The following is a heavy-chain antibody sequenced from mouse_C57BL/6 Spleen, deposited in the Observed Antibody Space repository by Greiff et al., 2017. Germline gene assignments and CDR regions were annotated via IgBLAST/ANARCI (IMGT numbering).Heavy chain of an antibody. J-gene: IGHJ2*01. CDR3: ARWYYGYDCFDY. V-gene: IGHV1-26*01. Sequence: EVQLQQSGPELVKPGASVKISCKASGYTFTDSYMNWVKQSHGQSLEWIGDINPNNGGTSYNQKFKGKATLTVDKSSSTAYMELRSLTSEDSAVYYCARWYYGYDCFDYWGQGTTLTVSS. D-gene: IGHD2-2*01. CDR1: GYTFTDSY. CDR2: INPNNGGT.